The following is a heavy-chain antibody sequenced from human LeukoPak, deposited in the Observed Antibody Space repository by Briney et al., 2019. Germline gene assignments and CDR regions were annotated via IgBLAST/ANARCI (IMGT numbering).Heavy chain of an antibody. CDR1: GFTFSTYA. D-gene: IGHD2-2*01. CDR2: IPGGGTST. Sequence: GGSLRLSCAASGFTFSTYAMSWVRQAPGKGLEWVSGIPGGGTSTHYADSVKGRFTISRDNSKYTLYLQMNSLRAEDTAVYYCAKDGCSSCYHWDAFDIWGQGTMVTVSS. J-gene: IGHJ3*02. CDR3: AKDGCSSCYHWDAFDI. V-gene: IGHV3-23*01.